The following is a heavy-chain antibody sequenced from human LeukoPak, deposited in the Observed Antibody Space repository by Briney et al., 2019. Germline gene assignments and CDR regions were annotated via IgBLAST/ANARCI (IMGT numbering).Heavy chain of an antibody. D-gene: IGHD4-17*01. CDR2: ISWNSDNI. CDR3: AKNIDPVTIPTAFDY. CDR1: GFTFDDYA. J-gene: IGHJ4*02. V-gene: IGHV3-9*01. Sequence: PGGSLRLSCAASGFTFDDYAMHWARQAPGKGLEWVSDISWNSDNIAYADSVKGRFTISRDNAKNSLYLQMNSLRAEDTALYYCAKNIDPVTIPTAFDYWGQGTLVTVSS.